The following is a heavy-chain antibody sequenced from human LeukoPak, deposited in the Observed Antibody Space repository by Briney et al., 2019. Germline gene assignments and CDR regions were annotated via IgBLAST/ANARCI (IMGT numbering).Heavy chain of an antibody. Sequence: ASVKVSCKASGYTFTSYGISWVRQAPGQGLEWMGWISAYSGNTNYAQNLQGRLTMTTDTSTSTAYMELRSLRSDDTAVYYCARDGQFGGAPRYWGQGTLVTVSS. V-gene: IGHV1-18*01. J-gene: IGHJ4*02. CDR1: GYTFTSYG. D-gene: IGHD3-16*01. CDR3: ARDGQFGGAPRY. CDR2: ISAYSGNT.